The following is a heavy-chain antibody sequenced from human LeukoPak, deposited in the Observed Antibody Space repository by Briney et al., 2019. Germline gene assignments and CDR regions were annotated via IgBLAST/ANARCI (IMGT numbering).Heavy chain of an antibody. CDR2: IIPIFGTA. D-gene: IGHD3-10*01. J-gene: IGHJ6*02. Sequence: ASVKVSCKASGGTFISYAISWVRQAPGQGLEWTGGIIPIFGTANYAQKFQGRVTITADESTSTAYMELSSLRSEDTAVYYCARDSPGTMVRGVIIKDYYYGMDVWGQGTTVTVSS. V-gene: IGHV1-69*13. CDR1: GGTFISYA. CDR3: ARDSPGTMVRGVIIKDYYYGMDV.